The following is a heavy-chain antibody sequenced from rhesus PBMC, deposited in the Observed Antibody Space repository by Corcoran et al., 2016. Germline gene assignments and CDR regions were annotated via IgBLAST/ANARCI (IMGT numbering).Heavy chain of an antibody. Sequence: EVQLVESGGGVVQRGGSLRLCCAASGFTLREREMYWAGQAPGKELEWVGFIKSKAYGVTPEYASSVKGRFTISTDESKVIAYLQMNSLQTEDTAVYYCARANLPTTVTSTPFDYWGQGVLVTVSA. CDR3: ARANLPTTVTSTPFDY. V-gene: IGHV3-184*01. D-gene: IGHD5-12*01. CDR1: GFTLRERE. J-gene: IGHJ4*01. CDR2: IKSKAYGVTP.